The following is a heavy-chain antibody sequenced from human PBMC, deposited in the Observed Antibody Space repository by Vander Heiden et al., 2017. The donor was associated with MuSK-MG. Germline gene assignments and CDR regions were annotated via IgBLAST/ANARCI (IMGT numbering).Heavy chain of an antibody. Sequence: QVQLQEPGPGLVKPSETLYLTCPVSGRSISSYYWSWIRQPPGKGLEWIGYIYYSGSTNYNPALKSRVTISVDTSKNQFSLKLSSVTAADTAVYYCASTATTNSDAFDIWGQGTMVTVSS. V-gene: IGHV4-59*08. CDR1: GRSISSYY. CDR3: ASTATTNSDAFDI. CDR2: IYYSGST. J-gene: IGHJ3*02. D-gene: IGHD2-15*01.